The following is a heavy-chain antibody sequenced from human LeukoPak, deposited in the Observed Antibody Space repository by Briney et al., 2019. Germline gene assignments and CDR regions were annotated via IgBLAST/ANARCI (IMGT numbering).Heavy chain of an antibody. Sequence: GGSLRLSCAASGFTLSSYGMHWVRQAPGEGLEWVAVIWYDGSNKYYADSVKGRFTISRDNSKNTLYLQMNSLRAEDTAVYYCARDKSGFKDFDYWGQGTLVTVSS. V-gene: IGHV3-33*01. CDR3: ARDKSGFKDFDY. CDR1: GFTLSSYG. CDR2: IWYDGSNK. D-gene: IGHD3-3*01. J-gene: IGHJ4*02.